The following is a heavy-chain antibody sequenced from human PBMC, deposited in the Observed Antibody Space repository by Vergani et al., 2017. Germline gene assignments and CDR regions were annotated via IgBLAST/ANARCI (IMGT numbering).Heavy chain of an antibody. J-gene: IGHJ5*02. V-gene: IGHV4-34*01. CDR3: ARCGCWRGYKKPPNWFDP. CDR1: GGSYSGYY. Sequence: QVQLQQWGAGLLKPSETLSLTCAVYGGSYSGYYWSWIRQPPGKGLEWIGEINHSGSTNYNPSLKSRVIISVDTSKNQFSLKLSSVTAADTAVYYCARCGCWRGYKKPPNWFDPWGQGTLVTVSS. CDR2: INHSGST. D-gene: IGHD3-3*01.